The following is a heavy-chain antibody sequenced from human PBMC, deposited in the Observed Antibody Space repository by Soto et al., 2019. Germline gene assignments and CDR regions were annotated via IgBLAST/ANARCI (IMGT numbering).Heavy chain of an antibody. Sequence: SETLSLTCAVYGGSFSGYYWSWIRQPPGKGLEWIGEINHSGSTNYNPSLKSRVTISVDTSKNQFSLKLSSVTAADTAVYYCARERYYDYVWGSYRPPEYYFDYWGQGTLVTVSS. CDR2: INHSGST. CDR1: GGSFSGYY. CDR3: ARERYYDYVWGSYRPPEYYFDY. D-gene: IGHD3-16*02. V-gene: IGHV4-34*01. J-gene: IGHJ4*02.